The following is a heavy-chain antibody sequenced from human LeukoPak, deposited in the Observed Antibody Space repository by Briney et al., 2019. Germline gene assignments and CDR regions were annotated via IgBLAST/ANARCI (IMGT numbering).Heavy chain of an antibody. CDR3: ARDWTYGSGLFDP. D-gene: IGHD3-10*01. CDR1: GFTFSSYA. CDR2: ISGSGGST. J-gene: IGHJ5*02. Sequence: GGSLRLSCAASGFTFSSYAMSWVRQAPGKGLEWVSAISGSGGSTYYADSVKGRFTISRDNAKNTLYLQMNSLRAEDTAVYYCARDWTYGSGLFDPLGQGTLVTVSS. V-gene: IGHV3-23*01.